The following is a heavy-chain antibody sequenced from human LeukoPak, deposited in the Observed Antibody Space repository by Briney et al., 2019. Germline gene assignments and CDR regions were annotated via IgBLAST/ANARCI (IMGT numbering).Heavy chain of an antibody. V-gene: IGHV3-30*01. CDR1: GFTFSTYD. D-gene: IGHD3-10*01. CDR3: ARVHYYGSGSYLDAFDI. J-gene: IGHJ3*02. CDR2: ISYDGSNK. Sequence: PGGSLRLSCAASGFTFSTYDIHWVRQAPGKGLEWVAVISYDGSNKYYADSVKGRFTISRDNSKNTLYLQMNSLRAEDTAVYYCARVHYYGSGSYLDAFDIWGQGTMVTVSS.